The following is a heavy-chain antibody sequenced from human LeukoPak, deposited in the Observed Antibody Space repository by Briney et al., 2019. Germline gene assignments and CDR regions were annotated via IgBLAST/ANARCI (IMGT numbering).Heavy chain of an antibody. CDR1: GGSISSYY. J-gene: IGHJ3*02. CDR3: ARRRVTKCAFDI. Sequence: SETLSLTCTVSGGSISSYYWSWIRQPPGKGLEWIGSIYYSGSTYYSPSLKSRVTISVDTSKNQFSLKLSSVTAADTAVYYCARRRVTKCAFDIWGQGTMVTVSS. V-gene: IGHV4-39*01. CDR2: IYYSGST.